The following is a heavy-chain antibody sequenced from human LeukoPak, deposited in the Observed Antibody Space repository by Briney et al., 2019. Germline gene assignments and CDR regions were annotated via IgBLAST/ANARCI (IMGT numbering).Heavy chain of an antibody. D-gene: IGHD3-10*01. V-gene: IGHV3-23*01. J-gene: IGHJ3*02. CDR3: AKDRTPYSRSGGYYLGAFDI. CDR1: GLTFSKYA. Sequence: GGSLRLSCAASGLTFSKYAMTWVRLAPGKGLEWASSLSGSGGATWYAGSVKGRFTISSDNSKNTLYLRMNSLRAEDTAVYYCAKDRTPYSRSGGYYLGAFDIWGHGTLVTVSS. CDR2: LSGSGGAT.